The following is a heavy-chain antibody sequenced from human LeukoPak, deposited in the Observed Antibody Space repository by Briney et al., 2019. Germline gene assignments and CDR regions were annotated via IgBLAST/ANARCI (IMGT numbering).Heavy chain of an antibody. D-gene: IGHD2-8*02. CDR3: ARDLGYCTGGGCYMRLKGYYMDV. CDR2: IIPIFGTA. CDR1: GGTFSSYA. J-gene: IGHJ6*03. V-gene: IGHV1-69*13. Sequence: ASVKVSCKASGGTFSSYAISWVRQAPGQGLEWMGGIIPIFGTANYAQKFQGRVTITADESTSTAYMELSSLRSEDTAVYYCARDLGYCTGGGCYMRLKGYYMDVWGKGTTVTVSS.